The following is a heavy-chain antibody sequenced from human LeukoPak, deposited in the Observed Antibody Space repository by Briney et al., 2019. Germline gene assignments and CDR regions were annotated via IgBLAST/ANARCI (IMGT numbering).Heavy chain of an antibody. V-gene: IGHV1-69*06. CDR1: GYTFTSYD. CDR2: IIPIFGTA. Sequence: SVKVSCKASGYTFTSYDINWVRQAPGQGLEWMGGIIPIFGTANYAQKFQGRVTITADKSTSTAYMELSSLRSEDTAVYYCARDELGGYYYVWGQGTLVTVSS. D-gene: IGHD3-22*01. J-gene: IGHJ4*02. CDR3: ARDELGGYYYV.